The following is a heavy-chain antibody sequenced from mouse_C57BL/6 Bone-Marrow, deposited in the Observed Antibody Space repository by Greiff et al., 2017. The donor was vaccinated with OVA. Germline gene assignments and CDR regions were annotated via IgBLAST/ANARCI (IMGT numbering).Heavy chain of an antibody. CDR1: GFSLTSYG. CDR2: IWSGGST. D-gene: IGHD1-1*01. Sequence: QVQLKQSGPGLVQPSQSLSLTCTVSGFSLTSYGVHWVRQSPGKGLEWLGVIWSGGSTDYNAAFISRLSISKDNSKSQVFFKMNSLQADDTAIYYCARGGYYGSPRYFDVWGTGTTVTVSS. J-gene: IGHJ1*03. CDR3: ARGGYYGSPRYFDV. V-gene: IGHV2-2*01.